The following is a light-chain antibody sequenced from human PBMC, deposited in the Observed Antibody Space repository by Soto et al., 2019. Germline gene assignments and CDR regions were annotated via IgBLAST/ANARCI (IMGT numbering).Light chain of an antibody. J-gene: IGKJ4*01. V-gene: IGKV3-20*01. CDR1: QTVPNTY. CDR2: GAS. CDR3: QQYGASPLT. Sequence: PGDGVYLSCTHSQTVPNTYLAWYQQKPDQAPRLLIFGASNRATGIPDRFGGSGSGTDFTLSISRLEPEDFAVYYCQQYGASPLTFGGGARLEVK.